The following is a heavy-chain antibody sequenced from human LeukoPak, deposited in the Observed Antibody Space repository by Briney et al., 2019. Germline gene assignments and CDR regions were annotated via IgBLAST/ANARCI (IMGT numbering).Heavy chain of an antibody. Sequence: SQTLSLTCTVSGGSISSGGYYWSWIRQHPGKGLEWIGYIYYSGSTYYNPSLESRVTISVDTSKNQFSLKLSSVTAADTAVYYCARFYDSSGLDWFDPWGQGTLVTVSS. V-gene: IGHV4-31*03. CDR1: GGSISSGGYY. J-gene: IGHJ5*02. CDR3: ARFYDSSGLDWFDP. D-gene: IGHD3-22*01. CDR2: IYYSGST.